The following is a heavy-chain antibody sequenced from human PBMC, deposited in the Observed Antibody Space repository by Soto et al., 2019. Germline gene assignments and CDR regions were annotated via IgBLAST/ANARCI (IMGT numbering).Heavy chain of an antibody. D-gene: IGHD2-2*01. CDR3: ARARTDNRIVVVPAAILAESYYYYYMDV. V-gene: IGHV1-18*01. CDR2: ISAYNGNT. J-gene: IGHJ6*03. CDR1: GYTFTSYG. Sequence: ASVKVSCKASGYTFTSYGISWVRQAPGQGLEWMGWISAYNGNTNYAQKLQGRVTMTTDTSTSTAYMELRSLRSDDTAVYYCARARTDNRIVVVPAAILAESYYYYYMDVWGKGTTVTVSS.